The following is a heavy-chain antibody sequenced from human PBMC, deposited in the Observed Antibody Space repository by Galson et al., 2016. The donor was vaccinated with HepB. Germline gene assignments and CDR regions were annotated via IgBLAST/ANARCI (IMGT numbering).Heavy chain of an antibody. CDR2: VTETGRT. Sequence: SETLSLTCAVYGGSISGYYWSWIRQPPGKGLEWIGEVTETGRTNDNPSLKSRVTVSLATSKDRFSLRLTSVTAADTAVYYCARTPPSDYYYAMDVWGEGTTVIV. J-gene: IGHJ6*02. V-gene: IGHV4-34*01. CDR1: GGSISGYY. CDR3: ARTPPSDYYYAMDV.